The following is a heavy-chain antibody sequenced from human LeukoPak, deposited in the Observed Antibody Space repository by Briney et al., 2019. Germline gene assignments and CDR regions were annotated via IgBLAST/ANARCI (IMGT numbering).Heavy chain of an antibody. J-gene: IGHJ3*02. CDR1: GYTFTGYY. CDR3: ARDTGYSFDAFDI. Sequence: GASVKVSCKASGYTFTGYYMHWVRQAPGQGLEWMGWINPNSGGTNYAQKFQGRVTMTRDTSISTAYMGLSRLRSDDTAVYYCARDTGYSFDAFDIWGQGTMVTVSS. D-gene: IGHD5-18*01. V-gene: IGHV1-2*02. CDR2: INPNSGGT.